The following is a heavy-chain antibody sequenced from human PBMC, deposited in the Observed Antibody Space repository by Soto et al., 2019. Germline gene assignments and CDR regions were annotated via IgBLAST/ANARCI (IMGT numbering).Heavy chain of an antibody. J-gene: IGHJ4*02. CDR2: ISGSGDST. Sequence: EVQLLESGGGLVQPGGSLRLSCAASGFTFSGYAMNWVRQAPGKGLEWVSVISGSGDSTYYAASVKGRFTISRDNSKNTLYLQMNSLRAEDTAVYYCARRSSGWYFDYWGQGTLVTVSS. CDR1: GFTFSGYA. CDR3: ARRSSGWYFDY. V-gene: IGHV3-23*01. D-gene: IGHD6-19*01.